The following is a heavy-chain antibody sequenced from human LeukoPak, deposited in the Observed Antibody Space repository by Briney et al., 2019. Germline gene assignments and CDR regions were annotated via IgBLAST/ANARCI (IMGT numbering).Heavy chain of an antibody. Sequence: GGSLRLSCAASGFTFSDYYMSWIRQAPGNGLEWVSYISSSGSTIYYADSVKGRFTISRDNAKNSLYLQMNSLRAEDTAVYYCARDGDDYYDSSGYSDYWGQGTLVTVSS. CDR2: ISSSGSTI. V-gene: IGHV3-11*01. CDR1: GFTFSDYY. J-gene: IGHJ4*02. D-gene: IGHD3-22*01. CDR3: ARDGDDYYDSSGYSDY.